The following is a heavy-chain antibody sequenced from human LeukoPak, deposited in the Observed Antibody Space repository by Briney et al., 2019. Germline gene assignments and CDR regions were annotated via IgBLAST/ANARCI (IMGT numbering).Heavy chain of an antibody. V-gene: IGHV4-59*01. J-gene: IGHJ4*02. CDR2: IFYSGIT. D-gene: IGHD6-25*01. Sequence: SETLSLTCSVSGGSISPYYWSWIRQPPGEGLEWIGYIFYSGITTHNPSLKSRVTISLDSSKNQFFLRLTSVTAADTAMYYCARAETLAAIYFDFWGQGSLVTVSS. CDR1: GGSISPYY. CDR3: ARAETLAAIYFDF.